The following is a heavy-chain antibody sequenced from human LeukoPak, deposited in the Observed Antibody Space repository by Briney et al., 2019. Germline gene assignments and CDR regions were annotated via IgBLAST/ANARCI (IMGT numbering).Heavy chain of an antibody. D-gene: IGHD6-13*01. J-gene: IGHJ4*02. Sequence: RWASVKVSCKASGGTFSSYAISWVRQAPGQGLEWMGGIIPIFGTANYAQKFQGRVTITVDESTSTAYMELSSLRSEDTAVYYCARGGQQQLVFDYWGQGTLVTVSS. V-gene: IGHV1-69*13. CDR1: GGTFSSYA. CDR3: ARGGQQQLVFDY. CDR2: IIPIFGTA.